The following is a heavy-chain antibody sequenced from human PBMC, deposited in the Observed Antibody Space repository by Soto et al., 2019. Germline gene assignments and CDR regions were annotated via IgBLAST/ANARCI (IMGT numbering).Heavy chain of an antibody. V-gene: IGHV4-31*03. J-gene: IGHJ4*02. CDR2: IYYSGST. Sequence: QVQLQESGPGLVKPSLTLSLTCTVSGGSISSGGYYWSWIRQHPGKGLEWIGYIYYSGSTYYNPSLKSRVTISVDTSKNQFSLKLSSVTAADTAVYYCARDLYGGNWVDYWGQGTLVTVSS. CDR3: ARDLYGGNWVDY. D-gene: IGHD2-15*01. CDR1: GGSISSGGYY.